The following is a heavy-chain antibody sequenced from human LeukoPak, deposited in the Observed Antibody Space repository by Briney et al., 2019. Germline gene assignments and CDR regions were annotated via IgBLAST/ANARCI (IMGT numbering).Heavy chain of an antibody. CDR1: GGTFSSYA. V-gene: IGHV1-69*13. CDR2: IIPIFGTA. J-gene: IGHJ4*02. CDR3: ARGSDSSGYYYCAY. Sequence: SVKVSCKASGGTFSSYAISWVRQAPGQGLEWMGGIIPIFGTANYAQKFQGRVTITADESTSTAYMELSSLRSDDTAVYYCARGSDSSGYYYCAYWGQGTLVTVSS. D-gene: IGHD3-22*01.